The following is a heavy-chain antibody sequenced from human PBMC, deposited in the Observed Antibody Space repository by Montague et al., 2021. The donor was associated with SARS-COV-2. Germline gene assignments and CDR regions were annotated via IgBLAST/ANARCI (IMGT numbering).Heavy chain of an antibody. D-gene: IGHD1-1*01. Sequence: SETLSLTCTVSGGPISSYYWSWIRQPPGKGLEWIGYIYYTGSTKYNPSLKSRVTMSLDRPTNRFSLRLNSVTAGDTAMYYCARAQNTCFIANCVNYFDFWGLGAQVTVSS. J-gene: IGHJ4*02. V-gene: IGHV4-59*01. CDR3: ARAQNTCFIANCVNYFDF. CDR1: GGPISSYY. CDR2: IYYTGST.